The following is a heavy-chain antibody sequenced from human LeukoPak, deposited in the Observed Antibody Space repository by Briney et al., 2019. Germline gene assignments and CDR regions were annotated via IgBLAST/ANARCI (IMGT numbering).Heavy chain of an antibody. CDR2: VSGRDTST. J-gene: IGHJ4*02. D-gene: IGHD1-26*01. V-gene: IGHV3-23*01. CDR3: ARESGSYYLSLDY. CDR1: GFTFSNYA. Sequence: GGSLRLSCAASGFTFSNYAMSWVRQAPGKGLEWVSAVSGRDTSTYYTDSVKGRFTISRDNSKNTLYLQMNSLRAEDTAVYYCARESGSYYLSLDYWGQGTLVTVSS.